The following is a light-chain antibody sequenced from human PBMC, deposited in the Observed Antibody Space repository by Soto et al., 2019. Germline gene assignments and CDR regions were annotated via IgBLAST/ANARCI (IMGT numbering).Light chain of an antibody. CDR1: SSDVGGYNY. J-gene: IGLJ1*01. CDR3: SSYAGSNNFRYV. V-gene: IGLV2-8*01. Sequence: QSVLTQPPSASGSPGQSVTISCTGTSSDVGGYNYVSWYQQHPGTAPKLMIYEVSKRPSGVPDRFSGSKSGNTASLTVSGLQAEEEADYYCSSYAGSNNFRYVFGTGTKVTVL. CDR2: EVS.